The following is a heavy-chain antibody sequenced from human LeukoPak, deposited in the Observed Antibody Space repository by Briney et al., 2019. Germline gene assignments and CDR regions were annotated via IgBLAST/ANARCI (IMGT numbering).Heavy chain of an antibody. Sequence: SETLSLTCTVSGGSISSYYWSWIRQPPGKGLEWIGYIYYSGSTNYNPSLKSRVTISVDTSKNQFSLKLSSVTAADTAVYYCARDAGDSSDYYYGMDVWGQGTTVTVSS. CDR3: ARDAGDSSDYYYGMDV. J-gene: IGHJ6*02. CDR1: GGSISSYY. D-gene: IGHD3-22*01. CDR2: IYYSGST. V-gene: IGHV4-59*01.